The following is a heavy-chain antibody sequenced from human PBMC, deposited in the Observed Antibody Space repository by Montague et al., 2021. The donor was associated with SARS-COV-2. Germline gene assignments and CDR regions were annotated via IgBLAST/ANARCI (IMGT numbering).Heavy chain of an antibody. CDR2: VNHSGRI. D-gene: IGHD2-15*01. J-gene: IGHJ4*02. Sequence: SETLSLTCAVYGGSFSDYYWTWIRQPPGKGLEWLGEVNHSGRINYNPSLKSRVTISVDTSKNQFSLKLSSVTAADTAVYYCASTPIVVVVAADYYFDYWGQGTLVTVSS. CDR1: GGSFSDYY. V-gene: IGHV4-34*01. CDR3: ASTPIVVVVAADYYFDY.